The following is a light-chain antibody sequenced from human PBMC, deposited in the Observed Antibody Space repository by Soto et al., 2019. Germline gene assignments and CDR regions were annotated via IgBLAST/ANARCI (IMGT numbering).Light chain of an antibody. V-gene: IGLV2-23*01. CDR1: SRGVGSYNL. CDR3: CSYAGSSTYV. Sequence: QSVLTQPASVSGSPGQSITISCTGTSRGVGSYNLVSWYQQHPGKAPKLMISEGSKRPSGVSNRFSGSKSGNTASLTISGLQAEDEADYYCCSYAGSSTYVFGTGTRSPS. J-gene: IGLJ1*01. CDR2: EGS.